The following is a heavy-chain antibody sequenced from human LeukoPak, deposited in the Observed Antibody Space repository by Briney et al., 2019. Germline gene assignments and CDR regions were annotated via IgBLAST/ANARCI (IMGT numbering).Heavy chain of an antibody. CDR2: ISGSGGTT. Sequence: GGSLRLSCAASGFTFSGYAMSWVRQAPGKGLEWVSAISGSGGTTYYADSVKGRFTISRDNSKNTLFLQMNSLRAEDTAVYFCAKDQGLLQRWSQYFFDDWGQGTLVTVSS. V-gene: IGHV3-23*01. CDR1: GFTFSGYA. J-gene: IGHJ4*02. D-gene: IGHD5-18*01. CDR3: AKDQGLLQRWSQYFFDD.